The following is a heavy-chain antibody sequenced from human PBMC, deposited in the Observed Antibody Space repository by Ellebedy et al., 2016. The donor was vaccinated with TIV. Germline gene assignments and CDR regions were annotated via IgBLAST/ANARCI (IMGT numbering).Heavy chain of an antibody. CDR1: GVSLSSRDYH. D-gene: IGHD5-18*01. J-gene: IGHJ5*02. CDR2: IYYSGAS. V-gene: IGHV4-39*07. Sequence: SETLSLTXSVSGVSLSSRDYHWAWIRQPPGKGLEWIASIYYSGASYSNPSLRSRVAISLDTSNNYFSLRLTSVIAADTAVYYCARDGPHSDGPDFDPWGQGTLVTVSS. CDR3: ARDGPHSDGPDFDP.